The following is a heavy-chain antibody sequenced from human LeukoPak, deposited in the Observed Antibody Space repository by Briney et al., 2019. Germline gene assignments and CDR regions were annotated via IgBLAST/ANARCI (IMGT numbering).Heavy chain of an antibody. CDR2: IYPGDSDT. CDR1: GYSFTSYW. J-gene: IGHJ4*02. V-gene: IGHV5-51*01. D-gene: IGHD3-22*01. CDR3: AEKKGGNYYDSSVYYY. Sequence: GESLKISCKGSGYSFTSYWIGWVRQMPGKGLEWMGIIYPGDSDTRYSPSFQGQVTISADKSISTAYLQWSSLKASDTAMYYCAEKKGGNYYDSSVYYYGGQGTLVTVSS.